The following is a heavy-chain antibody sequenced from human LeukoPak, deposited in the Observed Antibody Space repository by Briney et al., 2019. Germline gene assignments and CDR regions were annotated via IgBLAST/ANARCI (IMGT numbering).Heavy chain of an antibody. Sequence: PSETLFLTCVVNNGSFTEYFWSWIRQPPGKGLEWIGSIYYSGSTYYNPSLKSRVTISVDTSKNQFSLKLSSVTAADTAVYYCARSSDSSGYYEYYFDYWGQGTLVTVSS. CDR2: IYYSGST. D-gene: IGHD3-22*01. V-gene: IGHV4-34*01. CDR1: NGSFTEYF. J-gene: IGHJ4*02. CDR3: ARSSDSSGYYEYYFDY.